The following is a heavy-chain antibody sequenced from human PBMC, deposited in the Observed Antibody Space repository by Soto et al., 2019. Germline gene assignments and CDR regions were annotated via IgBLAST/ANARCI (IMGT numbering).Heavy chain of an antibody. J-gene: IGHJ4*02. CDR3: AIRGASQWLKF. V-gene: IGHV5-51*01. Sequence: GESLKISCQGSGYSFTNYWFAWVRQVPGKGLEWMGIIYTGDSDTRYSPSFQGQVTISADKSISTAYLQWSSLKASDTAIYYCAIRGASQWLKFWGQGTLVTVSS. D-gene: IGHD6-19*01. CDR1: GYSFTNYW. CDR2: IYTGDSDT.